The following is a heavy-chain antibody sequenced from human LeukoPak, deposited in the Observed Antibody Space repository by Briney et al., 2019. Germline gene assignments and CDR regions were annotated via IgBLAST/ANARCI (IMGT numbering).Heavy chain of an antibody. J-gene: IGHJ6*03. CDR2: IYYSGSA. Sequence: SETPSLTCTVSGGSISSSYSYWGWIRQPPGKGLEWIGNIYYSGSAYYNPSLKSRVTISVDTSKNHFSLKLNSVTAADTAVYYCARLTKNDSGTYRFGKKKRGYMDVWGKGTTVTISS. V-gene: IGHV4-39*07. CDR3: ARLTKNDSGTYRFGKKKRGYMDV. D-gene: IGHD3-10*01. CDR1: GGSISSSYSY.